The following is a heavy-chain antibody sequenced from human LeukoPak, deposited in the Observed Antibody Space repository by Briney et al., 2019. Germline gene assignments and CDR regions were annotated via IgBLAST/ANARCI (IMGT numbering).Heavy chain of an antibody. CDR2: ISWNSGSI. V-gene: IGHV3-9*01. CDR3: AKDVDDLDAFDI. Sequence: GRSLRLSCAASGFTFDDYAMHWVRQAPGKGLEWVSGISWNSGSIGYADSVKGRFTISRDNAKNSLYLQMNSLRAEDTALYYCAKDVDDLDAFDIWGQGTMVTVSS. D-gene: IGHD5-12*01. J-gene: IGHJ3*02. CDR1: GFTFDDYA.